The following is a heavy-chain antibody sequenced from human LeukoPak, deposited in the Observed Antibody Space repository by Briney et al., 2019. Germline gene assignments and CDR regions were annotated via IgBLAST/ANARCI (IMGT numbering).Heavy chain of an antibody. V-gene: IGHV1-3*01. CDR2: INAGNGNT. CDR1: GYTFTSYA. J-gene: IGHJ4*02. CDR3: ARDWGSGWSPSDY. D-gene: IGHD6-19*01. Sequence: GASVKVSCKASGYTFTSYAMHWVRQAPGQRLEWMGWINAGNGNTKYSQKFQGRVTITRDTSASTAYMDLRSLRSDDTAVYYCARDWGSGWSPSDYWGQGTLVTVSS.